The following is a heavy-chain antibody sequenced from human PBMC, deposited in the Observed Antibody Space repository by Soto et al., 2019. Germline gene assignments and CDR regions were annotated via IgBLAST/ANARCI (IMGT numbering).Heavy chain of an antibody. Sequence: QVQLVESGGGVVQPGRSLRLSCAASGFTFNNYGMHWVRQAPGKGLEWVAVIWNDGNGYYYANSVKGRFTISRDNSKNTLYLQMSSLIAEDTAVYYCARRQISPPTRGAASARGGKDVWGQGTTVTVSS. V-gene: IGHV3-33*01. J-gene: IGHJ6*02. CDR2: IWNDGNGY. CDR1: GFTFNNYG. CDR3: ARRQISPPTRGAASARGGKDV. D-gene: IGHD6-13*01.